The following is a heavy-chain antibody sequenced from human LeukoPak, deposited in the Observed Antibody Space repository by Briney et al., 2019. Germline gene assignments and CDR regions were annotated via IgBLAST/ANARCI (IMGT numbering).Heavy chain of an antibody. D-gene: IGHD2-2*01. CDR3: ARGVGVPAAIGRAFDI. J-gene: IGHJ3*02. CDR2: IYYSGST. CDR1: GGSISSGGYY. Sequence: SETLFLTCTVSGGSISSGGYYWSWIRQHPGKGLEWIGYIYYSGSTYYNPSLKSRVTISVDTSKNQFSLKLSSVTAADTAVYYCARGVGVPAAIGRAFDIWGQGTMVTVSS. V-gene: IGHV4-31*03.